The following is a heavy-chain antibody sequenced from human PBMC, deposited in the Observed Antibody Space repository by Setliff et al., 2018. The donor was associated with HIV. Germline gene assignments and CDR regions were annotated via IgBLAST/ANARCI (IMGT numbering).Heavy chain of an antibody. CDR2: ILSTGERT. Sequence: TGGSLRLSCAASGFTFSNYAMSWVRQAPGEGLEWVSVILSTGERTFYADSVKGRFTISRDNSKNTVYLQMNSLRAEDTAEYYCAKELAASGLGYFDSWGRGILVTVSS. D-gene: IGHD3-22*01. CDR1: GFTFSNYA. V-gene: IGHV3-23*01. CDR3: AKELAASGLGYFDS. J-gene: IGHJ4*02.